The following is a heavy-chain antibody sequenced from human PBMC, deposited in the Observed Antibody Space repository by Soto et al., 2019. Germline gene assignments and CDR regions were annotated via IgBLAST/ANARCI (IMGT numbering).Heavy chain of an antibody. CDR2: ITGSGAGS. V-gene: IGHV3-23*01. Sequence: EVQLLESGGGWLQPGGSLRLSCAASGFTFSSYAMNWVRQAPEKGLEWVSGITGSGAGSYYSDSVKGRFTISRDNSKNTLYLQMNSLRAEDTAVYYCAKAYSNSWPNDWFDPWGQGTLVTVSS. CDR1: GFTFSSYA. CDR3: AKAYSNSWPNDWFDP. D-gene: IGHD6-13*01. J-gene: IGHJ5*02.